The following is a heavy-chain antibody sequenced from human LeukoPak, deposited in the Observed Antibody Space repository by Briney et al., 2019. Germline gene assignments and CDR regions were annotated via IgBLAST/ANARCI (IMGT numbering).Heavy chain of an antibody. V-gene: IGHV4-34*01. D-gene: IGHD3-10*01. Sequence: SETLSLTCAVYGGSFSGCYWSWIRQPPGKGLEWIGSIYYSGSTYYNPSLKSRVTISVDTSKNQFSLKLSSVTASDTAVYYCARQGWFGELLSPLDYWGQGTLVTVS. CDR2: IYYSGST. J-gene: IGHJ4*02. CDR1: GGSFSGCY. CDR3: ARQGWFGELLSPLDY.